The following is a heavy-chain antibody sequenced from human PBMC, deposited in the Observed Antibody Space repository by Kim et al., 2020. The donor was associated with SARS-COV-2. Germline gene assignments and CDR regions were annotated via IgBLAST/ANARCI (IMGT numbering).Heavy chain of an antibody. CDR2: IYSGGSST. CDR1: GFTFSSYA. Sequence: GGSLRLSCAASGFTFSSYAMSWVRQAPGKGLEWVSVIYSGGSSTYYADSVKGRFTISRDNSKNTLYLQMNSLRAEDTAVYYCAKGGGSYLEYYFDYWGQGTLVTVSS. CDR3: AKGGGSYLEYYFDY. D-gene: IGHD1-26*01. J-gene: IGHJ4*02. V-gene: IGHV3-23*03.